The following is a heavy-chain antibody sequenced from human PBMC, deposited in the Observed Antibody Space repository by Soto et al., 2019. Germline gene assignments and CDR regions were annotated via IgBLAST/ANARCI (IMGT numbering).Heavy chain of an antibody. D-gene: IGHD7-27*01. V-gene: IGHV4-59*08. J-gene: IGHJ4*02. CDR1: GDSISTDY. CDR2: IYYGGST. CDR3: AKNWNWGSLVH. Sequence: QVHLQESGPGLVKPSETLSLTCTVSGDSISTDYWSWIRQSPGKGLEWIGFIYYGGSTNYNPSLKSRVTISVDTPKNQCSLKLSSVTAADTAVYYCAKNWNWGSLVHWGQGTLGTVSS.